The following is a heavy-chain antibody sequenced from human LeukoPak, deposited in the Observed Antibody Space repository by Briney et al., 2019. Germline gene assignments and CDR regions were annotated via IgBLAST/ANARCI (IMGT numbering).Heavy chain of an antibody. J-gene: IGHJ6*02. CDR2: IYSGGST. CDR3: ARDQLGSPNYYYYGMDV. Sequence: GGSLRLSCAASGFTVSSNYMSWVRQAPGKGLEWVSVIYSGGSTYYADSVKGRFTISRDNSKNTLYLQMNSLRAEDTAVYYCARDQLGSPNYYYYGMDVWGQGTTVTVSS. D-gene: IGHD6-13*01. V-gene: IGHV3-66*01. CDR1: GFTVSSNY.